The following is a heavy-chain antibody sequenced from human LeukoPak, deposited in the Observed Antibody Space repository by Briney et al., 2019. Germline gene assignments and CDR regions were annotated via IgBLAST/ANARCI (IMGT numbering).Heavy chain of an antibody. CDR3: ARAPNCGGDCDY. V-gene: IGHV1-69*13. J-gene: IGHJ4*02. D-gene: IGHD2-21*01. Sequence: SVKVSCKASGGTFSSYAISWVRQAPGQGLEWMGGIIPIFGTANYAEEFQGRDTITADESTSTAYMELSSLRSEDTAVYYCARAPNCGGDCDYWGQGTLVTVSS. CDR1: GGTFSSYA. CDR2: IIPIFGTA.